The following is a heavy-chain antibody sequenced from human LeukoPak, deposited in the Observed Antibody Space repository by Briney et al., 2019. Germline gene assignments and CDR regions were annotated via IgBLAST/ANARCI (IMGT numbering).Heavy chain of an antibody. J-gene: IGHJ6*03. CDR2: ISGSGGST. Sequence: GGSLRLSCAASGFTFSSYAMSWVRQAPGKGLEWVSGISGSGGSTYYADSVKGRFTISRDNAKNSLYLQMNSLRAEDTALYYCARASSHYYYYYMDVWGKGTTVTVSS. CDR3: ARASSHYYYYYMDV. CDR1: GFTFSSYA. V-gene: IGHV3-23*01.